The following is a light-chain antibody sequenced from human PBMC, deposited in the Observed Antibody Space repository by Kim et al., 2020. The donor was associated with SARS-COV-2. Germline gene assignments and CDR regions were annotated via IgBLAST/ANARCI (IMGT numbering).Light chain of an antibody. CDR3: QQYNSYPWA. CDR2: DAS. V-gene: IGKV1-5*01. Sequence: GDRVTITCRASQSISNWLAWYQQXPGKAPKVLIYDASSLESGVPPRFSGSGSGTEFTLTISSLQPDVFATYYCQQYNSYPWAFGQGTKV. CDR1: QSISNW. J-gene: IGKJ1*01.